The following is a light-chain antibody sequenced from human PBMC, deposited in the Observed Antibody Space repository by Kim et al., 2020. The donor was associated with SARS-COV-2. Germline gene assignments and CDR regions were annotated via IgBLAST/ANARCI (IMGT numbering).Light chain of an antibody. CDR1: SSDVGTYND. V-gene: IGLV2-14*03. CDR2: DVN. Sequence: GQSITISCTGTSSDVGTYNDVSWYQQYPGKAPKLMIYDVNKRPSGISNRFSGSKSGNAASLTISGLQAEDEADYYCSSYATSRSYVFGTGTKVTVL. CDR3: SSYATSRSYV. J-gene: IGLJ1*01.